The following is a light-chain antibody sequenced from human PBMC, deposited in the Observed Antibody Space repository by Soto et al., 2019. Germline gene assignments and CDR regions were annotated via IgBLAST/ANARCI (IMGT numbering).Light chain of an antibody. CDR3: ATWDNRLGGPV. Sequence: QSVLTQPPSASGTPGQTVTISCSGSSSNIGANNVNWYQQLPGTAPNILIYTNTQRPSGGPDRFSGSRSGTSASLASSGLQAEDEADYSRATWDNRLGGPVFGGGTKVTVL. J-gene: IGLJ3*02. CDR1: SSNIGANN. CDR2: TNT. V-gene: IGLV1-44*01.